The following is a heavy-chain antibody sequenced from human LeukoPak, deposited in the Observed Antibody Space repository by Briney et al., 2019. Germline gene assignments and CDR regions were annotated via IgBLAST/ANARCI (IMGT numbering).Heavy chain of an antibody. J-gene: IGHJ4*02. CDR1: GFTFSSYA. D-gene: IGHD2-15*01. CDR2: ISGSGDST. Sequence: PGGSLRLSCAASGFTFSSYAMSWVRQAPGKGLEWVSAISGSGDSTYYADSVKGRFTISRDNSKNTLYLQMNSLRAEDTAVYYCVRIVVVPAAIVGYCSGGSCQIFDYWGQGTLVTVSS. V-gene: IGHV3-23*01. CDR3: VRIVVVPAAIVGYCSGGSCQIFDY.